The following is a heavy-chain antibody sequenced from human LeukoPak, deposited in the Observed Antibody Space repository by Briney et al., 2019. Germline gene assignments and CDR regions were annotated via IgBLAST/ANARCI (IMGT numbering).Heavy chain of an antibody. Sequence: SVTVSCKASGYTFTGYYMHWVRQAPGQGLEWMGWINPNSGGTNYAQKFQGRVTMTRDTSISTAYMELSRLRSDDTAVYYCARTAADYCYMDVWGKGTTVTVSS. CDR2: INPNSGGT. CDR3: ARTAADYCYMDV. V-gene: IGHV1-2*02. D-gene: IGHD6-13*01. CDR1: GYTFTGYY. J-gene: IGHJ6*03.